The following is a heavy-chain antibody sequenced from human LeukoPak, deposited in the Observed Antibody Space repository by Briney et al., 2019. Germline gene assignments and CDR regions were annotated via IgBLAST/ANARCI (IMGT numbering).Heavy chain of an antibody. CDR2: ISSSGSTI. CDR3: AREEGNMVVVPAAIDY. CDR1: GFPFSSYE. J-gene: IGHJ4*02. Sequence: PGGPLSLSCAASGFPFSSYEMNWVRQAPGKGLEGVSYISSSGSTIYYADSVKGRFTISRDKDKNSLYLQMSNLRAEDTAVYYCAREEGNMVVVPAAIDYWGQGTLVTVSS. V-gene: IGHV3-48*03. D-gene: IGHD2-2*01.